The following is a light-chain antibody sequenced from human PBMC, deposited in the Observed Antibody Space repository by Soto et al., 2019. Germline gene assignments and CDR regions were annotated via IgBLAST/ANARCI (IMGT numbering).Light chain of an antibody. V-gene: IGKV3-20*01. Sequence: EIVLTQSPGTLSLSPGERATLACRASQSVRSSYLAWYQQKPGQAPRLLIYGASSRATGIPDRFSGSGSGTDFTLTTSRLEPEDFAVYYCQQYDSSPETFGQGTKVEIK. J-gene: IGKJ1*01. CDR2: GAS. CDR1: QSVRSSY. CDR3: QQYDSSPET.